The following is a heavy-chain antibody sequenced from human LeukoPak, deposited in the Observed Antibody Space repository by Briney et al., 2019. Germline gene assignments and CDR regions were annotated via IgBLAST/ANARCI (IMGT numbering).Heavy chain of an antibody. J-gene: IGHJ4*02. Sequence: GRSLRLSCAASGFTFSSYGMNWVRQAPGKGLEWVAVISYDGSNKYYADSVKGRFTISRDNPKNTLYLQMNSLRAEDTAVYYCAKDHQWGYAYYFDYWGQGTPVTVSS. D-gene: IGHD2-2*01. CDR2: ISYDGSNK. CDR3: AKDHQWGYAYYFDY. V-gene: IGHV3-30*18. CDR1: GFTFSSYG.